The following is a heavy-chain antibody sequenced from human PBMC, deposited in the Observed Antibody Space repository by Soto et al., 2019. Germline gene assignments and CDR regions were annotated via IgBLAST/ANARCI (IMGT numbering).Heavy chain of an antibody. CDR2: ISSSSSTI. CDR1: GFTFSSYS. CDR3: ARDTTVTIDAFDI. V-gene: IGHV3-48*01. Sequence: GGSLRLSCAASGFTFSSYSMNWVRQAPGKGLEWVSYISSSSSTIYYADSVKGRFTISRDNAKNSLYLQMNSLRAEDTAVYYCARDTTVTIDAFDIWGQGTMVTVSS. J-gene: IGHJ3*02. D-gene: IGHD4-17*01.